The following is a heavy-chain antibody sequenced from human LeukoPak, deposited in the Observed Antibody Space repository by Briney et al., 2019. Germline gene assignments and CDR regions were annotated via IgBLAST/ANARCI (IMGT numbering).Heavy chain of an antibody. V-gene: IGHV2-70*17. CDR1: GFSLSTRGMS. CDR3: ARARRGHSYSFDS. CDR2: IDWDDDR. D-gene: IGHD5-18*01. Sequence: SGPTLFNPTQTLTLTCTFSGFSLSTRGMSVSWIRQPPGKALEWLARIDWDDDRFYSTSLKTRLTISKDTFKNQVVLTMTNMDPVDTATYYCARARRGHSYSFDSWGQGNLVTVSS. J-gene: IGHJ4*02.